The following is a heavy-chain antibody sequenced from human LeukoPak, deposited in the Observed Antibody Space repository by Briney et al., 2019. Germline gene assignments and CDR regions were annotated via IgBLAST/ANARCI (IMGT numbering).Heavy chain of an antibody. CDR2: INHSEST. CDR1: GGSISSGGYY. D-gene: IGHD2-15*01. Sequence: SETLSLTCTVSGGSISSGGYYWSWIRQPPGKGLEWIGEINHSESTNYNPSLKSRVTISVDTSKNQFSLKLSSVTAADTAVYYCARGGLVVVAARSVRFDYWGQGTLVTVSS. V-gene: IGHV4-39*07. J-gene: IGHJ4*02. CDR3: ARGGLVVVAARSVRFDY.